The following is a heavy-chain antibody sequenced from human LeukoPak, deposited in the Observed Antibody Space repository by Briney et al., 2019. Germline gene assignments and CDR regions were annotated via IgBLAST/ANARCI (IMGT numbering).Heavy chain of an antibody. CDR1: GFTFSSYA. CDR3: AKGAPTILDY. D-gene: IGHD5-12*01. Sequence: GGSLRLSCAASGFTFSSYAMHWVRQAPGKGLEWVAVISYDGSNKYYADSVKSRFTISRDNSKNTLYLQMNSLRAEDTAVYYCAKGAPTILDYWGQGTLVTVSS. CDR2: ISYDGSNK. V-gene: IGHV3-30-3*01. J-gene: IGHJ4*02.